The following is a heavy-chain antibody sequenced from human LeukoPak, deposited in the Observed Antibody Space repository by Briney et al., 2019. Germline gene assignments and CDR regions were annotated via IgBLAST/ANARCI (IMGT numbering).Heavy chain of an antibody. CDR3: ARRSLLWFGESTRENWFEP. Sequence: SETLSLTCTVSGGSISSSYWSWIRQPPGKGLGYIGYIYKNGNTNYNPSLKSRVTISIDTSKNQFSLRLSSVTAADTAVYYCARRSLLWFGESTRENWFEPWGQGTLVTVSS. CDR2: IYKNGNT. J-gene: IGHJ5*02. CDR1: GGSISSSY. V-gene: IGHV4-59*08. D-gene: IGHD3-10*01.